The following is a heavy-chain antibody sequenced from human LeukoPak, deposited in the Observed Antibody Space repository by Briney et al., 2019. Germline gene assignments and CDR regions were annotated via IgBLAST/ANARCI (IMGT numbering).Heavy chain of an antibody. CDR2: SHYSGTT. J-gene: IGHJ4*02. CDR3: AGSRGWGLSLEVY. Sequence: PSETLSLTCSVSGHSISSYYWTCIRQPPGKGLEWIGYSHYSGTTNYNPSLKSRVTISVDTSKNQISLKLRSLTAADTAVYYCAGSRGWGLSLEVYWGQGSLVAVSS. CDR1: GHSISSYY. V-gene: IGHV4-59*01. D-gene: IGHD3-16*02.